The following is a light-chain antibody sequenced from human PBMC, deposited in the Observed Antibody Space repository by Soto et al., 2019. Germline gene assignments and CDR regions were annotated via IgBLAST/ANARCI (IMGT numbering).Light chain of an antibody. CDR2: DAS. CDR3: QQYNNWPPLT. J-gene: IGKJ4*01. V-gene: IGKV1-5*01. CDR1: RSISNW. Sequence: DTQMTQSPSTLSGSLGDTVTITCRASRSISNWVAWYQQKPGKAPKLLISDASDLERGVPSRFSGTGSGTEFTLTISSLQSEDFAVYYCQQYNNWPPLTFGGGTKVEIK.